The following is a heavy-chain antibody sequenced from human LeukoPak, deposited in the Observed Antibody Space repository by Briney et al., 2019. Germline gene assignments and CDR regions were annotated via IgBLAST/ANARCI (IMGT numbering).Heavy chain of an antibody. CDR3: TTASGFTTYYHDSSGYPDY. CDR2: IKSKTDGGTT. D-gene: IGHD3-22*01. J-gene: IGHJ4*02. Sequence: GGSLRLSCAASGFTFSNAWMSWVRQAPGKGLEWVGRIKSKTDGGTTDYAAPVKGRFTISRDDSKNTLYLQMNSLKTEDTAVYYCTTASGFTTYYHDSSGYPDYWGQGTLVIVSS. CDR1: GFTFSNAW. V-gene: IGHV3-15*01.